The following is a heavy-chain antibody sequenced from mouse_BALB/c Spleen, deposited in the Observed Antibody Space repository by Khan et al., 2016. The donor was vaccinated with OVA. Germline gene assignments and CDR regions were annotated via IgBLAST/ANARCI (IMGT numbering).Heavy chain of an antibody. CDR1: GYSFTDYT. CDR2: INPYNGVT. D-gene: IGHD3-1*01. Sequence: VRLQQSGPELVKPGASMKISCKASGYSFTDYTMTWMKQSHGKNLELIGLINPYNGVTSYNQKFKGKATLTVDKSSSTAYMELLSLTSEDSAVYYCARSGYCNFAYWGQGTLVTVSA. V-gene: IGHV1-18*01. J-gene: IGHJ3*01. CDR3: ARSGYCNFAY.